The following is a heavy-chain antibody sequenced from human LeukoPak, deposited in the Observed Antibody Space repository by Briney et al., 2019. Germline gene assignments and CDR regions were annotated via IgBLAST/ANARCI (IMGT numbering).Heavy chain of an antibody. CDR2: INHSGST. D-gene: IGHD3-10*01. Sequence: SSETLSLTCGVYGGSFSGYYWSWIRQPPGKGLEWIGEINHSGSTNYNPSPKSRVTISVDTSKNQFSLKLSSVTAADTAVYYCTRAKRIIMVRGVITRYFDYWGQGTLVTVSS. CDR3: TRAKRIIMVRGVITRYFDY. J-gene: IGHJ4*02. CDR1: GGSFSGYY. V-gene: IGHV4-34*01.